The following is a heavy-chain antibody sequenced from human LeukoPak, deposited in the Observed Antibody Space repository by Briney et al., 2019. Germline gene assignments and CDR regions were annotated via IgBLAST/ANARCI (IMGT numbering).Heavy chain of an antibody. D-gene: IGHD2-15*01. CDR2: ISSSSSYI. V-gene: IGHV3-21*01. CDR3: ARDSRYCSGGSCYAGVDEIDY. CDR1: GFTFSSYS. J-gene: IGHJ4*02. Sequence: GGSLRLSCAASGFTFSSYSMNWVRQAPGKGLEWVSSISSSSSYIYYADSVKGRFTISRDNAKNSLYLQMNSLRAEDTAVYYCARDSRYCSGGSCYAGVDEIDYWGQGTLVTVSS.